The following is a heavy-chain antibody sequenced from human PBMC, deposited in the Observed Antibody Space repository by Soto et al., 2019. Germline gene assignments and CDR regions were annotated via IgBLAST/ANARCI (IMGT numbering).Heavy chain of an antibody. Sequence: SETLSLTCTVSGGSISSGGYYWSWIRQHPGKGLEWIGYIYYSGSTYYNPSLKSRVTISVDTSKNQFSLKLSSVTAADTAVYYCARADGSGNYHEYLFRCWGRGTLVTVSS. V-gene: IGHV4-31*03. CDR1: GGSISSGGYY. CDR2: IYYSGST. J-gene: IGHJ4*02. D-gene: IGHD3-10*01. CDR3: ARADGSGNYHEYLFRC.